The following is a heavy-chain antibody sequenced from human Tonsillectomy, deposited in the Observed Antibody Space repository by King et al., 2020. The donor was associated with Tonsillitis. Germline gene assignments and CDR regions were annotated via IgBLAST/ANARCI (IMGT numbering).Heavy chain of an antibody. CDR2: ISYDGTNK. CDR3: AKEGRSSGGAYEGYYKYGMDV. J-gene: IGHJ6*02. D-gene: IGHD1-26*01. Sequence: VQLVESGGGVVQPGRSLRLSCAASGFTFSNYGMHWFRQAPGKGLEWVAVISYDGTNKYYADSVKGRLTISRDNSKDTLYLQMNSLRVEDTAVYYCAKEGRSSGGAYEGYYKYGMDVWGQGTTVTVSS. CDR1: GFTFSNYG. V-gene: IGHV3-30*18.